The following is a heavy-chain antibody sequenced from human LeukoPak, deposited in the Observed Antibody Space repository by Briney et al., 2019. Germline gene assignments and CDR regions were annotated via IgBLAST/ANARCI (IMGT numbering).Heavy chain of an antibody. CDR2: MNPNSGNT. V-gene: IGHV1-8*01. J-gene: IGHJ5*02. Sequence: ASVKVSCKASGYTFTSYDTNWVRQATGQGLEWMGWMNPNSGNTGYAQKFQGRVTMTRNTSISTAYMELSSLRSEDTAVYYCARDRPPSLYCSGGSCYSGWFDPWGQGTLVTVSS. CDR3: ARDRPPSLYCSGGSCYSGWFDP. CDR1: GYTFTSYD. D-gene: IGHD2-15*01.